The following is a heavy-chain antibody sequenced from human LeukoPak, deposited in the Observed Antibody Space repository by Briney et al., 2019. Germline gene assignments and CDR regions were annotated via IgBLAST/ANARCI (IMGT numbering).Heavy chain of an antibody. CDR1: GFTFSSYS. CDR3: AREEGDGFDV. CDR2: INWNGGST. J-gene: IGHJ3*01. Sequence: GGSLRLSCAASGFTFSSYSMNWVRQAPGKGLEWVSGINWNGGSTGYADSVKGRFTISRDNAKNSLYLQMNSLRAEDTALYYCAREEGDGFDVWGQGTMVTVSS. V-gene: IGHV3-20*04.